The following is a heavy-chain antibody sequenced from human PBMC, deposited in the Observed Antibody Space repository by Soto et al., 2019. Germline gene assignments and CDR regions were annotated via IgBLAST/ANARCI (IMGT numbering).Heavy chain of an antibody. CDR1: GGSFSGYY. CDR3: ARVRLNGVSNDAFDI. J-gene: IGHJ3*02. D-gene: IGHD2-8*01. CDR2: INHSGST. V-gene: IGHV4-34*01. Sequence: SETLSLTCAVYGGSFSGYYWSWIRQPPGKGLEWIGEINHSGSTNYNPSLKSRFTISLETSKNQFSLKLTSVTAADTAVYYCARVRLNGVSNDAFDIWGQGTMVTVAS.